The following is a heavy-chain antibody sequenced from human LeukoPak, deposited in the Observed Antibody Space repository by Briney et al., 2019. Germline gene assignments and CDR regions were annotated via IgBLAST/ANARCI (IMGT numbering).Heavy chain of an antibody. CDR1: GFSLSTSGMC. CDR3: ARTAIVGPTKSFDY. V-gene: IGHV2-70*11. Sequence: SGPTLVNPTQTLTLTCTFSGFSLSTSGMCVTWIRQPQGKALELLVRIDWDNDKYYSTPLKTRLTISKDTSKTQVVLTMINMDPVDTATYYCARTAIVGPTKSFDYWGQGTLVTVSS. D-gene: IGHD1-26*01. J-gene: IGHJ4*02. CDR2: IDWDNDK.